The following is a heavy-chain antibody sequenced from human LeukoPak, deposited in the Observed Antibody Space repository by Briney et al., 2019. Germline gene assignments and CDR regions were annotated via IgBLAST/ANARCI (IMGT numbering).Heavy chain of an antibody. CDR3: ARVGAGGSRRALDV. CDR1: GGSISSGRNY. J-gene: IGHJ3*01. Sequence: PSETLSLTCTVSGGSISSGRNYWTWIRQPAGKGLEWIGRIYIFSGSTNYNPSLKSRVTISVDTSKNQFSLKLTSVTAADTAVYYCARVGAGGSRRALDVWGQGTMVTVSS. V-gene: IGHV4-61*02. CDR2: IYIFSGST. D-gene: IGHD6-13*01.